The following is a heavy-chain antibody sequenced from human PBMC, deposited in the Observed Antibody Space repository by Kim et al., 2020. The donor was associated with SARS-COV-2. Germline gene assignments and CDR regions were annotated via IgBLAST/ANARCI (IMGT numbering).Heavy chain of an antibody. CDR2: MNPNSGNT. J-gene: IGHJ6*01. D-gene: IGHD2-21*01. CDR3: AGGRLGHIVVVIAIKYYYGMDV. Sequence: ASVKVSCKASGYTFTSYDINWVRQATGQGLEWMGWMNPNSGNTGYAQKFQVRVTMTRNTSISTAYMELSSLRSEDTAVYYCAGGRLGHIVVVIAIKYYYGMDVWGDGTTVTVSS. V-gene: IGHV1-8*01. CDR1: GYTFTSYD.